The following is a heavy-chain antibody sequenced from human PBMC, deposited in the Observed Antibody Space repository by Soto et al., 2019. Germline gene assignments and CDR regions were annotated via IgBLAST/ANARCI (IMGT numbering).Heavy chain of an antibody. J-gene: IGHJ4*02. CDR3: ARGIAGTGFDY. CDR2: TYYRSKWYN. Sequence: PSQTLSLTCAISGDSVSSYTAAWSWIRQTPSRGLEWLGRTYYRSKWYNDYAVSVKSRITINPDTSKNQVSLQLNSVTPEDTAVYYCARGIAGTGFDYWGQGTLVTVSS. CDR1: GDSVSSYTAA. V-gene: IGHV6-1*01. D-gene: IGHD6-13*01.